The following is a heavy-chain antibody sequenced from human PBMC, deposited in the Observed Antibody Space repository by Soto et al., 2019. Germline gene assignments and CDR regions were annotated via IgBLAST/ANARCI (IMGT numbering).Heavy chain of an antibody. CDR2: INPSGGST. J-gene: IGHJ4*02. CDR3: ARDALGVYCSGGSCLDY. D-gene: IGHD2-15*01. CDR1: GYTFTSYY. Sequence: QVKLVQSGAEVKKPGASVKVSCKASGYTFTSYYMHWVRQAPGQGLEWMGIINPSGGSTSYEQKYQGRVTMTRDTSTSTVYMELSSLRSEDTAVYYCARDALGVYCSGGSCLDYWGQGTLVTVSS. V-gene: IGHV1-46*03.